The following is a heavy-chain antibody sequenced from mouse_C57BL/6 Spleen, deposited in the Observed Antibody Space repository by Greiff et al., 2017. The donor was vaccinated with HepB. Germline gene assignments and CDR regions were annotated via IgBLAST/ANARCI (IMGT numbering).Heavy chain of an antibody. Sequence: VQLQQSGAELVKPGASVKLSCKASGYTFTSYWMQWVKQRPGQGLEWIGEIDPSDSYTNYNQKFKGKATLTVDTSSSTAYMQLSSLTSEDSAVYYCARSYYSNYDYAMDYWGQGTSVTVSS. CDR1: GYTFTSYW. CDR2: IDPSDSYT. D-gene: IGHD2-5*01. V-gene: IGHV1-50*01. J-gene: IGHJ4*01. CDR3: ARSYYSNYDYAMDY.